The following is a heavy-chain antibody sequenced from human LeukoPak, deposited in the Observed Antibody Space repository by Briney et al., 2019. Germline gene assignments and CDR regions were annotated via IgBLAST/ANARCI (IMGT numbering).Heavy chain of an antibody. Sequence: GASMKVSCKASGYTFTSYGISWVRQAPGQGLEWMGWISAYNGNTNYAQKLQGRVTMTTDTSTSTAYMEVTRLTSDDTAMFYCARDPPATTAFDVWGQGTMVTVSS. CDR2: ISAYNGNT. CDR1: GYTFTSYG. V-gene: IGHV1-18*01. CDR3: ARDPPATTAFDV. J-gene: IGHJ3*01. D-gene: IGHD1-1*01.